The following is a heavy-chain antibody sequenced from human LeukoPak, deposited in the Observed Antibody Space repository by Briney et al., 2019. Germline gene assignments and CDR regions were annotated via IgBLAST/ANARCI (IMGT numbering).Heavy chain of an antibody. Sequence: PSQTLSLTCTVSGGSISSGDYYWSWIRQPPGKGLEWIGYIYYSGSTYYNPSLKSRVTISVDTSKNQFSLKVSSVTAADTAVYYCARDSQSVVAADYWGQGTLVTVSS. D-gene: IGHD2-15*01. J-gene: IGHJ4*02. CDR1: GGSISSGDYY. CDR3: ARDSQSVVAADY. V-gene: IGHV4-30-4*01. CDR2: IYYSGST.